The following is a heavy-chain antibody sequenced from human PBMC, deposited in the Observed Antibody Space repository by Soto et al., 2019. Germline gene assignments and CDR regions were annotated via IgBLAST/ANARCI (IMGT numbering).Heavy chain of an antibody. V-gene: IGHV4-31*03. CDR1: GGSISSGGYY. CDR2: IYYSGST. J-gene: IGHJ4*02. D-gene: IGHD3-10*01. CDR3: ATSPKNKYYYGSGSYWGFYFDY. Sequence: SETLSLTCTVSGGSISSGGYYWSWIRQHPGKGLEWIGYIYYSGSTYYNPSLKSRVTISVDTSKNQFSLKLSSVTAADTAVYYCATSPKNKYYYGSGSYWGFYFDYWGQGTLVTVSS.